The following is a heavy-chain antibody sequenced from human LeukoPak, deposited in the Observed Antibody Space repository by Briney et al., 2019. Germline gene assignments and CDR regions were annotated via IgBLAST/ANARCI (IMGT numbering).Heavy chain of an antibody. CDR1: GGSISSYY. CDR2: IYYSGST. Sequence: SETLSLTCTVSGGSISSYYWSWIRQPPGKGLEWIGYIYYSGSTNYNPSLKSRVTISVDTSKNQFSLKLSSVTAADTAVYYCARQGWELHFDPWGQGTLVTVSS. J-gene: IGHJ5*02. CDR3: ARQGWELHFDP. V-gene: IGHV4-59*08. D-gene: IGHD1-26*01.